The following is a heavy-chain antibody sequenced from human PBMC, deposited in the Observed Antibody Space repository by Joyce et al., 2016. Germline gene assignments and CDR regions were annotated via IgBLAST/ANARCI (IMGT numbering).Heavy chain of an antibody. Sequence: QVQLVQSGAEVKKPGSSVKVSCQASGGTFSNYAITWVRQAPGQGLVWMGRIIPVLGLVNYAQRFRGRVTISAEKSTTTAYLVLSSLRSDDTAMYYSARGRASSWEINRSAYFDYWGQGTLVTVSS. CDR2: IIPVLGLV. CDR1: GGTFSNYA. CDR3: ARGRASSWEINRSAYFDY. V-gene: IGHV1-69*09. D-gene: IGHD6-13*01. J-gene: IGHJ4*02.